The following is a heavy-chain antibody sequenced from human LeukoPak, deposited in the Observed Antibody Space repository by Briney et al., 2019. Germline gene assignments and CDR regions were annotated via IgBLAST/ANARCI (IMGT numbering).Heavy chain of an antibody. CDR3: AKGSHASDY. CDR1: GFTFSSYG. J-gene: IGHJ4*02. D-gene: IGHD1-26*01. CDR2: ISYDGSNK. V-gene: IGHV3-30*18. Sequence: PGGSLRLSCAASGFTFSSYGMHWVRQAPGEGLEWVAVISYDGSNKYYADSVKGRFTISRDNSKNTLYLQMNSLRAEDTAVYYCAKGSHASDYWGQGTLVTVSS.